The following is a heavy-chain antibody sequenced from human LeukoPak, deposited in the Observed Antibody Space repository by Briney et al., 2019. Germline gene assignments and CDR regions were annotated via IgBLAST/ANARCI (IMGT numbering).Heavy chain of an antibody. J-gene: IGHJ4*02. D-gene: IGHD6-19*01. CDR1: GFTVSSNY. Sequence: GGSLRLSCAASGFTVSSNYMSWVRQAPGKGLEWVANIKQDGSEKYYVDSVKGRFTISRDNAKNSLYLQMNSLRAEDTAVYYCAKAGGSGWSPFDYWGQGTLVTVSS. V-gene: IGHV3-7*01. CDR2: IKQDGSEK. CDR3: AKAGGSGWSPFDY.